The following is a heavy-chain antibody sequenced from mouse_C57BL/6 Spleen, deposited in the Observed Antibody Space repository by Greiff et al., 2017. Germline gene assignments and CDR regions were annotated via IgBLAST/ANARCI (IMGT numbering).Heavy chain of an antibody. D-gene: IGHD2-5*01. CDR2: IHPNSGSN. V-gene: IGHV1-64*01. CDR3: ARVLYSNYEGFDY. CDR1: GYTFTSYW. Sequence: QVQLQQPGAELVKPGASVKLSCKASGYTFTSYWMHWVQQGPGQGLEWIGMIHPNSGSNNYNEKFKSKATLTVDKSSSTAYMQHSSLTSEDSAVYYCARVLYSNYEGFDYWGQGTTLTVSS. J-gene: IGHJ2*01.